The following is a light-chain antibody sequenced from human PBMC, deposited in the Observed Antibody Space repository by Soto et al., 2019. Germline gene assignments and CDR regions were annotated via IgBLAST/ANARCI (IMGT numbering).Light chain of an antibody. Sequence: DIQMTQSPSTLSGSVGDRVTITCRASQSISNWLAWYQQKPGKAPKLLIYKASSLESGVPSRFSGSGSGTEFTLTISSLQPDDFATYYCQQYNSYSEAFGQGTKVDIK. CDR1: QSISNW. J-gene: IGKJ1*01. CDR2: KAS. V-gene: IGKV1-5*03. CDR3: QQYNSYSEA.